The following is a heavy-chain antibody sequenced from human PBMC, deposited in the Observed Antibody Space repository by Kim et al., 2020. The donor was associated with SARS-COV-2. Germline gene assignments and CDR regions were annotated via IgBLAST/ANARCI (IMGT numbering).Heavy chain of an antibody. CDR3: AKFPYGSGSYDNAFDI. Sequence: GGSLRLSCAASGFTFSSYGMHWVRQAPGKGLEWVAVISYDGSNKYYADSVKSRFTIYRDNSKNTLYLQMNSLRAEDTAVYYCAKFPYGSGSYDNAFDIWGQGTMVTVSS. J-gene: IGHJ3*02. D-gene: IGHD3-10*01. V-gene: IGHV3-30*18. CDR2: ISYDGSNK. CDR1: GFTFSSYG.